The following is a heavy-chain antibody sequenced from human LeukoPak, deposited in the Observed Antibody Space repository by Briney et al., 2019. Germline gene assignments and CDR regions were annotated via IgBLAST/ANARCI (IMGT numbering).Heavy chain of an antibody. J-gene: IGHJ4*02. CDR1: GGSISSGGYS. V-gene: IGHV4-30-2*01. CDR3: ARPHGRIFGAYYFDY. CDR2: IYHSGST. D-gene: IGHD3-3*01. Sequence: PSETLSLTCAVSGGSISSGGYSRSWIRQPPGKGLEWIGYIYHSGSTYYNPSLKSRVTISVDRSKNQFSLKLSSVTAADTAVYYCARPHGRIFGAYYFDYWGQGTLVTVSS.